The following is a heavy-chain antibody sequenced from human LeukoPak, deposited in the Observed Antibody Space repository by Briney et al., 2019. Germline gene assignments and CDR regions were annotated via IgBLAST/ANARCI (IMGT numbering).Heavy chain of an antibody. V-gene: IGHV3-9*01. J-gene: IGHJ4*02. Sequence: GGSLTLFCAASGFTFDDYDMHGVRQARGEGLVWVSGISWNSNSIGYADSVKGRFTISRDNAKNSLYLQMISLRPEDTALYYCAKDYYSSTLGGFDYWGQGTLVTVSP. CDR1: GFTFDDYD. CDR2: ISWNSNSI. CDR3: AKDYYSSTLGGFDY. D-gene: IGHD2-2*01.